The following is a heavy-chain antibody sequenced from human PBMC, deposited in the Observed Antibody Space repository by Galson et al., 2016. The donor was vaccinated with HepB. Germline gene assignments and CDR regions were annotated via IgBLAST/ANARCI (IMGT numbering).Heavy chain of an antibody. CDR1: GGSISSSNYY. D-gene: IGHD3-10*01. J-gene: IGHJ4*02. CDR3: ARLAVKDDNYYQPGPIEY. V-gene: IGHV4-39*01. CDR2: IYYSGST. Sequence: SETLSLTCIVSGGSISSSNYYWGWIRQPPGKGLAWIGSIYYSGSTYYNPSLKSRVTISIDTSKNRFSLNLSSVTAAGTAVYYCARLAVKDDNYYQPGPIEYWGQGILVTVSS.